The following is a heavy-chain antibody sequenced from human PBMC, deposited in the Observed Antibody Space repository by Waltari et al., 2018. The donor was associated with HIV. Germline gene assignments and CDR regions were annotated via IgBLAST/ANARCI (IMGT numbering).Heavy chain of an antibody. V-gene: IGHV1-8*01. CDR3: ARGDTIFGVVVYGRDV. J-gene: IGHJ6*02. CDR2: MNPNSGNT. CDR1: GYTFTSYD. Sequence: QVQLVQSGAEVKKPGASVKVSCKASGYTFTSYDINRVRQATGQGLEWMGWMNPNSGNTGYAQKFQGRVTMTRNTSISTAYMELSSLRAEDTAVYYCARGDTIFGVVVYGRDVWGQGTTVTVSS. D-gene: IGHD3-3*01.